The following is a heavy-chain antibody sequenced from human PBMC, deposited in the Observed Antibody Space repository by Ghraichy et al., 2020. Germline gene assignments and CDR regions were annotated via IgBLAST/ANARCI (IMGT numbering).Heavy chain of an antibody. V-gene: IGHV3-23*01. CDR3: AKDPEYCSSTSCDWDWFDP. D-gene: IGHD2-2*01. CDR2: ISGSGGST. J-gene: IGHJ5*02. Sequence: GGSLRLSCAASGFTFSSYAMSWVRQAPGKGLEWVSAISGSGGSTYYADSVKGRFTISRDNSKNTLYLQMNSLRAEDTAVYYCAKDPEYCSSTSCDWDWFDPWGQGTLVTVSS. CDR1: GFTFSSYA.